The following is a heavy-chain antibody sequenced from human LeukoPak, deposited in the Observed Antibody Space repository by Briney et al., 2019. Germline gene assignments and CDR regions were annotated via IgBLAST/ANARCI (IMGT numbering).Heavy chain of an antibody. V-gene: IGHV1-46*01. CDR3: ARLGAAAVDY. CDR2: INPSGGST. J-gene: IGHJ4*02. D-gene: IGHD6-13*01. CDR1: GYTFTSYY. Sequence: ASGKVSCKASGYTFTSYYMHWVRQAPGQGLEWMGIINPSGGSTSYAQKFQGRVTMTRDRSTSTVYMELSSLRFEDTAVYYCARLGAAAVDYWGQGTLVTVSS.